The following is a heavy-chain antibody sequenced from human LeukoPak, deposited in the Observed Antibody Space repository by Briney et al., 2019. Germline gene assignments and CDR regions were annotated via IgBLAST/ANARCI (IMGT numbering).Heavy chain of an antibody. CDR2: TYYRSKWYN. Sequence: SQTLSLTCAISGDSVSSNSASWNWIRQSPSRGLEWLGRTYYRSKWYNDYAVSVKGRITINPDTSKNQFSLKLSSVTAADTAVYYCARDHSSGWYYYFDYWGQGTLVTVSS. V-gene: IGHV6-1*01. J-gene: IGHJ4*02. CDR1: GDSVSSNSAS. D-gene: IGHD6-19*01. CDR3: ARDHSSGWYYYFDY.